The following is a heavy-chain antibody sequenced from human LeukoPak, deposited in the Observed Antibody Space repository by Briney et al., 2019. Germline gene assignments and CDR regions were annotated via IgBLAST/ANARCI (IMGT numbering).Heavy chain of an antibody. Sequence: ASVKVSCKASGGTFSSYLISWVRQAPGQGLEWMGWISAYNGNTNYAQKLQGRVTMTTDTSTSTAYMELRSLRSDDTAVYYCAREGAYYDSSGYPDPNYYGMDVWGQGTTVTVSS. CDR1: GGTFSSYL. V-gene: IGHV1-18*01. J-gene: IGHJ6*02. D-gene: IGHD3-22*01. CDR3: AREGAYYDSSGYPDPNYYGMDV. CDR2: ISAYNGNT.